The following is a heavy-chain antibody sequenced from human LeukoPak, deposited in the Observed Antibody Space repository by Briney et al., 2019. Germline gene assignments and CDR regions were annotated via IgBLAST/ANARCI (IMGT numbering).Heavy chain of an antibody. J-gene: IGHJ4*02. CDR3: ARLKWLSPYGSGSYSLYYFDY. D-gene: IGHD3-10*01. CDR2: IDPSDSYT. V-gene: IGHV5-10-1*01. Sequence: GASLQISCKGSGYSFTSYWISWVRQLPGKGLEWMGRIDPSDSYTNYSPSFQGHVTISADKSISAAYLQWSSLKASDTAMYYCARLKWLSPYGSGSYSLYYFDYWGQGTLVTVSS. CDR1: GYSFTSYW.